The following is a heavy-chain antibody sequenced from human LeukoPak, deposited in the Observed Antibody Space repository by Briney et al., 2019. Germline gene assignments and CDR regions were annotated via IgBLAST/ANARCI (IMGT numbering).Heavy chain of an antibody. J-gene: IGHJ6*03. CDR3: ATIAAADPDYYYYYYMDV. D-gene: IGHD6-13*01. V-gene: IGHV1-18*01. Sequence: ASVKVSCKASGYTFTSYGISWVRQAPGQGLEGMGWISAYNGNTNYAQKLQGRVTMTTDTSTSTAYMELRSLRSDDTAVYYCATIAAADPDYYYYYYMDVWGKGTTVTVSS. CDR2: ISAYNGNT. CDR1: GYTFTSYG.